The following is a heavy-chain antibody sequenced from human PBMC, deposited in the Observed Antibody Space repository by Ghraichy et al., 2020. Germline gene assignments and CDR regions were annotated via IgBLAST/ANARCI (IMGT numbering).Heavy chain of an antibody. J-gene: IGHJ5*02. Sequence: SETLSLTCTVSGGSISSYYWSWIRQPPGKGLEWIGYIYYSGSTNYNPSLKSRVTISVDTSKNQFSLKLSSVTAADTAVYYCARWGVGAKDNWFDPWGQGTLVTVSS. V-gene: IGHV4-59*01. CDR3: ARWGVGAKDNWFDP. D-gene: IGHD1-26*01. CDR1: GGSISSYY. CDR2: IYYSGST.